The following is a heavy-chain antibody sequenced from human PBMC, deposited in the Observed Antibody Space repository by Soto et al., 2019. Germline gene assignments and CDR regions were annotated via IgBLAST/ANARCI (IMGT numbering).Heavy chain of an antibody. D-gene: IGHD6-13*01. V-gene: IGHV3-21*01. CDR3: ARDTLDSSSWYPSGVVDY. Sequence: EVQLVESGGGLVKPGGSLRLSCAASGFTFSSYSMNWVRQAPGKGLEWVSSISSSSSYIYYADSVKGRFTISRDNAKNSLYLQMNSLRAEDTAVYYCARDTLDSSSWYPSGVVDYWGQGTLVTVSS. CDR1: GFTFSSYS. J-gene: IGHJ4*02. CDR2: ISSSSSYI.